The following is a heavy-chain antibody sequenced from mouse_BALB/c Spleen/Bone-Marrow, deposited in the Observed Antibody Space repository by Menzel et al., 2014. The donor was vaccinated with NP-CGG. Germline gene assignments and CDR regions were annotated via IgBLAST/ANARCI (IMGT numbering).Heavy chain of an antibody. D-gene: IGHD2-1*01. Sequence: QVQLQQSGAELAKPGASVKMSYKASGYTFTSYWMYWIKQRPGQGLEWIGYINPSTGYTEYNQKFKDKATLTADKSSNTAYMQLSSLTSEGSAVYYCARKGYGNYHYYAMDYWGQGTSVTVSS. V-gene: IGHV1-7*01. CDR2: INPSTGYT. CDR3: ARKGYGNYHYYAMDY. J-gene: IGHJ4*01. CDR1: GYTFTSYW.